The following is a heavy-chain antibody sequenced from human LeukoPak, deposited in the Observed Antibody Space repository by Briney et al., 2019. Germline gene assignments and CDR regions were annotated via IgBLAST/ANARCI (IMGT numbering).Heavy chain of an antibody. CDR1: GGTFSIYA. Sequence: SVTVSFKASGGTFSIYAISWVRQAPGQGLEWMGGIIPIFGTANYAQKFQGRVTITADESTSTAYMELSSLRSEDTAVYYCARDGRSWSGYFHQPYYYYYMDVWGKGTTVTVSS. V-gene: IGHV1-69*01. J-gene: IGHJ6*03. CDR2: IIPIFGTA. CDR3: ARDGRSWSGYFHQPYYYYYMDV. D-gene: IGHD3-3*01.